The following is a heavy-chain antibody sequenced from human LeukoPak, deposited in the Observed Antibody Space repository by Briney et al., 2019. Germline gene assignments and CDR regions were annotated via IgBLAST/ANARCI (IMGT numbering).Heavy chain of an antibody. CDR2: IKRDGSEK. Sequence: GGSLRLSCAASGFTFSSYDMHWVRQAPGKGLEWVANIKRDGSEKYYVDSVKGRFTISRDNAKNSLDLQMNSLRVEDTAVYYCARLGPASSGWPESFDYWGQGTLVTVSS. D-gene: IGHD6-19*01. V-gene: IGHV3-7*03. CDR3: ARLGPASSGWPESFDY. J-gene: IGHJ4*02. CDR1: GFTFSSYD.